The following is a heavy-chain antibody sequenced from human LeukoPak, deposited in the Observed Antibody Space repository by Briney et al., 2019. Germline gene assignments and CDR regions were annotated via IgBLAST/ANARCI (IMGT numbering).Heavy chain of an antibody. V-gene: IGHV1-3*03. CDR1: GYTFTTYA. Sequence: ASVKVSCKASGYTFTTYAMHWVRQAPAPRLELMGWVNTANSVTNYSQELQGRLTSTRDTSARTAYMELSSLRSEDMAVYYCARSVLRGVIIDLDYWGQGTLVTVSS. CDR2: VNTANSVT. D-gene: IGHD3-10*01. J-gene: IGHJ4*02. CDR3: ARSVLRGVIIDLDY.